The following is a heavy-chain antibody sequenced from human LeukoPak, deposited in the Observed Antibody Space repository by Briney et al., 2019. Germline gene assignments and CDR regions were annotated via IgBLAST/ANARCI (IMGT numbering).Heavy chain of an antibody. CDR2: IKQDGSEK. CDR1: GFTFSYYW. Sequence: GGSLRLSCTASGFTFSYYWMTWVRQAPGKGLEWVANIKQDGSEKYYVDSVKGRFTISRDNAKNSLYLQMNSLRAEDTAVYYCARRLKIVGYFEYWGQGTLVTVSS. V-gene: IGHV3-7*01. D-gene: IGHD1-26*01. J-gene: IGHJ4*02. CDR3: ARRLKIVGYFEY.